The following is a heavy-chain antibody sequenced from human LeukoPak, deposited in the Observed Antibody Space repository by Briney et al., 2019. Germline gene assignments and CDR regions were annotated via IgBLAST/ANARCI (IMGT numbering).Heavy chain of an antibody. CDR2: ISSSSSYI. J-gene: IGHJ3*02. CDR3: ARALPSPLYSGSYADAFDI. CDR1: GFTFSSYS. D-gene: IGHD1-26*01. V-gene: IGHV3-21*01. Sequence: PGGSLRLSCAASGFTFSSYSMNWVRQAPGKGLEWVSSISSSSSYIYYADSVKGRFTISRDNAKNSLYLQMNSLRAEDTAVYYRARALPSPLYSGSYADAFDIWGQGTMVTVSS.